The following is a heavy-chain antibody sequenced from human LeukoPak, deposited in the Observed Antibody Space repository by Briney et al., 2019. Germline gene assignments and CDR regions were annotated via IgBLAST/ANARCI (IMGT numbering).Heavy chain of an antibody. CDR1: AGTFSSYA. D-gene: IGHD2-15*01. Sequence: SVKVSCKASAGTFSSYAISWVRQAPGQGLEWMGGIIPIFGTANYAQKFQGRVTITADESTSTAYMELSSLRSEDTAVYYCARDLRQLLYAFDIWGQGTMVTVSS. V-gene: IGHV1-69*13. CDR2: IIPIFGTA. J-gene: IGHJ3*02. CDR3: ARDLRQLLYAFDI.